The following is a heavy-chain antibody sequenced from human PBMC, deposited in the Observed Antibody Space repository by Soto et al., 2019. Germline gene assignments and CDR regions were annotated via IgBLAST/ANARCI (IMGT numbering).Heavy chain of an antibody. V-gene: IGHV3-48*02. D-gene: IGHD6-19*01. CDR3: AKSGDSAGWGIDF. J-gene: IGHJ4*02. CDR1: RFMFDSFA. Sequence: EVQLVESGGGLVQPGGSLRLYCVGSRFMFDSFAMNWVRQAPGKGLEWVAYINGGSDSIYYAESVKGRFTISRDNARNSLSLQMNSLSDEDTAVYYCAKSGDSAGWGIDFWGQGTLVTVSS. CDR2: INGGSDSI.